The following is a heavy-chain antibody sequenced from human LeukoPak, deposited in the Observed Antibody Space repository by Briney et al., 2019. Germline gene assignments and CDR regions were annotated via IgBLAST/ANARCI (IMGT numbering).Heavy chain of an antibody. J-gene: IGHJ4*02. V-gene: IGHV4-4*02. D-gene: IGHD2-8*01. CDR2: ISLTAET. CDR3: ARENGPFCPFGY. CDR1: GVSISNTNW. Sequence: SETLSLTGGVYGVSISNTNWWSRVRQPPGQGLEWIGEISLTAETNYNPSLNGRVTMALDGSRDQLSLTLTSVTAADTSIYYCARENGPFCPFGYWGQGTLVIVPP.